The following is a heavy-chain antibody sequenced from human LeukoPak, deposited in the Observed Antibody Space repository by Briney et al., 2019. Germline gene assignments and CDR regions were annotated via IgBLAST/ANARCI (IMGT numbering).Heavy chain of an antibody. J-gene: IGHJ3*02. Sequence: PGRSLRLSCTASGFTFSSYGMHWARQAPGKGLVWVSRINTDGSTTNYADAVKGRFTISRDNAKNTLYLQMNSLRAEDTAVYYCVNDYADAFAIWGQGTMVTVSS. D-gene: IGHD4-17*01. V-gene: IGHV3-74*01. CDR1: GFTFSSYG. CDR2: INTDGSTT. CDR3: VNDYADAFAI.